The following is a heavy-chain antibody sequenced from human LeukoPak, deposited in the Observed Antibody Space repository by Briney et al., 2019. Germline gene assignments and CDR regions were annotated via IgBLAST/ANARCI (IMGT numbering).Heavy chain of an antibody. V-gene: IGHV4-59*01. J-gene: IGHJ4*02. CDR1: GGSLSSYY. CDR3: ASGLAARTLNYFDD. D-gene: IGHD6-6*01. Sequence: PSETLSLTCTVSGGSLSSYYWSWIRQPPGKGLEWIGYIYYSGSTNYNPSLKSRVAISVDTSKNQFSLKLSSVTAADTAVYYCASGLAARTLNYFDDWGQGTLVTVSS. CDR2: IYYSGST.